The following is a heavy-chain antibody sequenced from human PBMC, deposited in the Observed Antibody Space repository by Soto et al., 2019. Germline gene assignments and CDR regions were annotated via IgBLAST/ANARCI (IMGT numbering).Heavy chain of an antibody. Sequence: EVQLLDSGGDLVRPGGSLRLSCAASGFSFSSHVMSWVRQAPGKGLEWVSSISGSGGGTYYADSVKGRFIISRDNSKNTLELQMNSLRVEDTAVYYCARGWCDSWGQGTLVTVSS. J-gene: IGHJ5*01. CDR3: ARGWCDS. V-gene: IGHV3-23*01. CDR1: GFSFSSHV. CDR2: ISGSGGGT.